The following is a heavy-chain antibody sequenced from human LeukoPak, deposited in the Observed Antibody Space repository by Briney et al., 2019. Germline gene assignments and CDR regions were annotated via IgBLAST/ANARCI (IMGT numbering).Heavy chain of an antibody. CDR2: MNPNSGNT. Sequence: ASVKVSCKASGYTFTSYDIDWVRQATGQGLEWMGWMNPNSGNTGYAQKFQGRVTITRNTSISTAYMELSSLRSEDTAVYYCVRGNYYDSSGYYYYWGQGTLVTVSS. CDR3: VRGNYYDSSGYYYY. J-gene: IGHJ4*02. D-gene: IGHD3-22*01. CDR1: GYTFTSYD. V-gene: IGHV1-8*03.